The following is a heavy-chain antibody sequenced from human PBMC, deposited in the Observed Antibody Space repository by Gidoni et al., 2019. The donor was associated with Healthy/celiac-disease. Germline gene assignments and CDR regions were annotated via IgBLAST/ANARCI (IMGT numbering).Heavy chain of an antibody. D-gene: IGHD2-8*01. CDR2: GIA. Sequence: GIANYAQKFQGRVTITADKSTSTAYMELSSLRSEDTAVYYCASANPSYAITPNWFDPWGQGTLVTVSS. CDR3: ASANPSYAITPNWFDP. V-gene: IGHV1-69*02. J-gene: IGHJ5*02.